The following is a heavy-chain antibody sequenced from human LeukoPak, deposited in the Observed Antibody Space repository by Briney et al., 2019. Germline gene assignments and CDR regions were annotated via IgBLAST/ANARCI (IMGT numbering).Heavy chain of an antibody. V-gene: IGHV3-48*04. J-gene: IGHJ4*02. D-gene: IGHD1-1*01. CDR1: GFSFSGYS. CDR2: ISRGSHTI. CDR3: SRETTSGY. Sequence: GSLRLSCAASGFSFSGYSINWVRQPPGQGLEWISYISRGSHTIYYADSVRGRFTISRDDAKNSLYLQVNSLRAEDTGIYYCSRETTSGYWGQGTLVTVSS.